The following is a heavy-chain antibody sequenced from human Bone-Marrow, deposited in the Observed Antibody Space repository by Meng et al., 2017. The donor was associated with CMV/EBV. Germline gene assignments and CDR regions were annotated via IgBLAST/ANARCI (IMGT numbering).Heavy chain of an antibody. Sequence: GESLKISCAASGFTFSSYAMSWVRQAPGKGLEWVSAISGSGGSTYYADSVKGRFTISRDNAKNSLYLQMSSLRAEDTAVYYCARDGHCSDTSCQTPFDYWGQGTLVTVSS. CDR3: ARDGHCSDTSCQTPFDY. V-gene: IGHV3-23*01. CDR1: GFTFSSYA. CDR2: ISGSGGST. J-gene: IGHJ4*02. D-gene: IGHD2-2*01.